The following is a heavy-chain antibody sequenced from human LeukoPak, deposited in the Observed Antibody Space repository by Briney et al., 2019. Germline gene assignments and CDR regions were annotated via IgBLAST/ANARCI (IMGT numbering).Heavy chain of an antibody. CDR2: ISYDGSNK. CDR3: ARDNYGMDV. V-gene: IGHV3-30-3*01. Sequence: PGGSLRLSCAASGFTFSTYAMHWVRQAPGKGLEWMAVISYDGSNKYYADSVKGRFTISRDNSKNTLYLQMNSLRAEDTAVYSWARDNYGMDVWGQGTTVTVSS. J-gene: IGHJ6*02. CDR1: GFTFSTYA.